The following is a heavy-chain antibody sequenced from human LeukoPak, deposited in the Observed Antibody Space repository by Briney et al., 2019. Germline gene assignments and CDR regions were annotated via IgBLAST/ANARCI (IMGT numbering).Heavy chain of an antibody. V-gene: IGHV3-74*01. CDR2: INSDGSWT. Sequence: PGGSLRLSCAASGNYWMHWVRQAPGKGLVWVSHINSDGSWTSYADSVKGRFTISRDIAKNTLYLQMNSLRAEDTGVCYCAKDHYWSIDYWGRGTLVTVSS. J-gene: IGHJ4*02. D-gene: IGHD3-3*01. CDR3: AKDHYWSIDY. CDR1: GNYW.